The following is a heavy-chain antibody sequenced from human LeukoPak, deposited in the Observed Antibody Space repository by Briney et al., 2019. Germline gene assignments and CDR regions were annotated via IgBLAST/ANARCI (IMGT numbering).Heavy chain of an antibody. CDR1: RFPFRSYG. Sequence: GGSLRLSCAASRFPFRSYGMHWVRQAPGKGLEWVAVIGCDGREKYYADSVKGRFTVCRDNYKNMLYLQMARLRAEDPALYYCATYNTGTIDNWGQGTLVTVSS. V-gene: IGHV3-33*03. J-gene: IGHJ4*02. CDR3: ATYNTGTIDN. CDR2: IGCDGREK. D-gene: IGHD1-1*01.